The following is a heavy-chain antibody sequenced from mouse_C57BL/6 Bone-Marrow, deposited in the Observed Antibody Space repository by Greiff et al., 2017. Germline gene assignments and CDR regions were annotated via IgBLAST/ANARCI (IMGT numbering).Heavy chain of an antibody. CDR1: GYTFTSYG. D-gene: IGHD1-1*01. J-gene: IGHJ2*01. CDR3: ADYGSSWGDV. V-gene: IGHV1-81*01. CDR2: IFPRSGNT. Sequence: VQLQQSGAELARPGASVKLSCKASGYTFTSYGISWVKQRTGQGLEWIGEIFPRSGNTYYNEQFKGKATLTADKSSSTAYMELRSLTSEDSAVYFCADYGSSWGDVWGQGTTLTVSS.